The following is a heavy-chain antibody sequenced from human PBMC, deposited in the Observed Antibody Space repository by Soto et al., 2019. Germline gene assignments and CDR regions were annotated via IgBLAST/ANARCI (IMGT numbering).Heavy chain of an antibody. CDR3: ARDLESGWATYYFDY. V-gene: IGHV4-38-2*02. Sequence: SETLSLTCAVSGYSISSGYYWGWIRQPPGKGLEWIGSIYHSGSTYYNPSLKSRVTISVDTSKNQFSLKLSSVTAADTAVYYCARDLESGWATYYFDYWGQGTLVTVSS. J-gene: IGHJ4*02. CDR2: IYHSGST. CDR1: GYSISSGYY. D-gene: IGHD6-19*01.